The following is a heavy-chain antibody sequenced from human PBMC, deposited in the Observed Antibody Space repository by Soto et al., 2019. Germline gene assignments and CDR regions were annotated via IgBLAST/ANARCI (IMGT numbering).Heavy chain of an antibody. CDR3: ARDGNWRLDY. J-gene: IGHJ4*02. V-gene: IGHV6-1*01. CDR2: TYYRSRWYN. D-gene: IGHD1-1*01. CDR1: GDSVSSNSAA. Sequence: SQTLSLTCAISGDSVSSNSAAWNWIRQSPSRGLEWLGRTYYRSRWYNDYAESVKSRMTINADTSKNQFSLHLNSVTPEDTAVYYCARDGNWRLDYWGQGVLVTVSS.